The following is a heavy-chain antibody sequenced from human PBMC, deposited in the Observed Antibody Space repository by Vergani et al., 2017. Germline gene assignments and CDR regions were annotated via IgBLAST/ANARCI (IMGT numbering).Heavy chain of an antibody. Sequence: QLQLQESGPGLVKPSETLSLTCTVPGGSISSSSYYWGWIRQPPGKGLEWIGSIYYSGSTYYNPSLKSRVTISVDTSKNQFSLKLSSVTAADTAVYYCARRGGYYDSSGYSDYFDYWGQGTLVTVSS. V-gene: IGHV4-39*01. J-gene: IGHJ4*02. CDR3: ARRGGYYDSSGYSDYFDY. D-gene: IGHD3-22*01. CDR2: IYYSGST. CDR1: GGSISSSSYY.